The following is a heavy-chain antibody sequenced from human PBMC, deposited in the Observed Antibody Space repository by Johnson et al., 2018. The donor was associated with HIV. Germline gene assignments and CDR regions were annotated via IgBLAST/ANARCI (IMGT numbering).Heavy chain of an antibody. J-gene: IGHJ3*02. D-gene: IGHD2-8*01. Sequence: VQLVESGGGVVQPGRSLRLSCAASGFTFSSYAMSWVRQAPGKGLEWVSAISGSGGSTYYADSVKGRFTISRDNSKNTLYLQMNSLRAEDTAVYYCARDRGYCTNGVCYYDAFDIWGQGTMVTVSA. CDR1: GFTFSSYA. V-gene: IGHV3-23*04. CDR3: ARDRGYCTNGVCYYDAFDI. CDR2: ISGSGGST.